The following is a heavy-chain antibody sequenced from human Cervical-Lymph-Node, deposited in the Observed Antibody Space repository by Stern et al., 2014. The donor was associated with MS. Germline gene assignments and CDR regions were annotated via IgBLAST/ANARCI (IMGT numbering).Heavy chain of an antibody. D-gene: IGHD6-25*01. CDR2: IYDSGAT. CDR1: CGPPSGFF. V-gene: IGHV4-59*01. Sequence: QGQPPGAGPGPGEPPENPSPPRPVSCGPPSGFFLGLDRPPPGKGVGGIGDIYDSGATNYSPSLKSRVTISIDPSKNQFSLKVTSMTAADTAVYYCARVVRRLTWDDGMDVWGHGTTVTVSS. CDR3: ARVVRRLTWDDGMDV. J-gene: IGHJ6*02.